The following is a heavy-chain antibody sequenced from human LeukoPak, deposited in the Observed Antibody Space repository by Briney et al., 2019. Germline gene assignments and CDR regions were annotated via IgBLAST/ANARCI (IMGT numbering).Heavy chain of an antibody. CDR3: ARGLTPAYHFDY. CDR1: GFTVSSNY. Sequence: PGGSLRLSCAASGFTVSSNYMSWVRQAPGKGLEWVSVIYSGGGTFYANSVEGRFTISRDNYKNTLNLQMNSLRAEDTALYYCARGLTPAYHFDYWGQGTLVTVSS. V-gene: IGHV3-53*01. D-gene: IGHD3-9*01. CDR2: IYSGGGT. J-gene: IGHJ4*02.